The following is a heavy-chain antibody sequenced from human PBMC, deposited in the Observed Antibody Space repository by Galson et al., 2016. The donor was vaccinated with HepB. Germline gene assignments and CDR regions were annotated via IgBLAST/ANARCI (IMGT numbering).Heavy chain of an antibody. Sequence: SVKVSCKASGYTFTKFYMHWVRQAPGQGLEWMGIINPSGGRTTYAQKFQGRVTMTRDSSRSTAYMELSSLRFEDTAVYYCARGAGLFVPGVMDNWFDPWGQGTLVIVSS. J-gene: IGHJ5*02. V-gene: IGHV1-46*01. CDR1: GYTFTKFY. CDR3: ARGAGLFVPGVMDNWFDP. CDR2: INPSGGRT. D-gene: IGHD3-16*01.